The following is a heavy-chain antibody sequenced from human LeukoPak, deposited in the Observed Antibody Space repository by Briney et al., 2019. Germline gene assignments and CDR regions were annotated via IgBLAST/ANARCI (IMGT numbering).Heavy chain of an antibody. Sequence: ASVKVSCKASGGTFSSYAISWVRQVPGQGLEWMGRIIPILGIANYAQKFQGRVTITADKSTSTAYMELSSLRSEDTALYYCARWRWLQSEFDYWGQGTLVTVSS. CDR3: ARWRWLQSEFDY. D-gene: IGHD5-24*01. J-gene: IGHJ4*02. CDR1: GGTFSSYA. V-gene: IGHV1-69*04. CDR2: IIPILGIA.